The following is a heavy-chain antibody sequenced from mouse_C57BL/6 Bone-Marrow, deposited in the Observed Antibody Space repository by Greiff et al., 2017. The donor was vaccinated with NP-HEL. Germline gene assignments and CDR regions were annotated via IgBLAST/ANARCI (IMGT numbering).Heavy chain of an antibody. V-gene: IGHV10-3*01. J-gene: IGHJ4*01. CDR3: VRGFITTVVATGYYAMDY. D-gene: IGHD1-1*01. Sequence: EVQGVESGGGLVQPKGSLKLSCAASGFTFNTYAMHWVRQAPGKGLEWVARIRSKSSNYATYYADSVKDRFTISRDDSQSMLYLQMNNLKTEDTAMYYCVRGFITTVVATGYYAMDYWGQGTSVTVSS. CDR2: IRSKSSNYAT. CDR1: GFTFNTYA.